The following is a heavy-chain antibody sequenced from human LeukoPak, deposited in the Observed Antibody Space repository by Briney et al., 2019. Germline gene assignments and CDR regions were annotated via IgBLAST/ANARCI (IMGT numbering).Heavy chain of an antibody. CDR3: ATAGDSSGYYPQWFDP. V-gene: IGHV1-24*01. J-gene: IGHJ5*02. D-gene: IGHD3-22*01. Sequence: ASVKVSCKVSGYTLTELSMHWVRQAPGKGLEWMGGSDPEDGETIYAQKFQGRVTMTEDTSTDTAYMELSSLRPEDTAVYYCATAGDSSGYYPQWFDPWGQGTLVTVSS. CDR1: GYTLTELS. CDR2: SDPEDGET.